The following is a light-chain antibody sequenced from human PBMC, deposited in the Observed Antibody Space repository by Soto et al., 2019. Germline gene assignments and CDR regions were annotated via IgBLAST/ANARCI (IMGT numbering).Light chain of an antibody. CDR1: SSNIGSNT. V-gene: IGLV1-44*01. CDR2: THT. J-gene: IGLJ2*01. Sequence: QSVLTQPPSASGTPGQRVTISCSGSSSNIGSNTVVWYQQLPGTAPKLLMYTHTKRPSGVPDRFSGSKSGTSASLAISGLQSEDEADYYRAAWDDSLNGVVFGGGTQLTVL. CDR3: AAWDDSLNGVV.